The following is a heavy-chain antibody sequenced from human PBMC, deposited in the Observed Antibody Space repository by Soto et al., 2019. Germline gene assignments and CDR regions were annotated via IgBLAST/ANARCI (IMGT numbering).Heavy chain of an antibody. Sequence: QITLKESGPTLVKPTQTLTLTCTFSGFSLSTSGVGVGWIRQPPGKALEWLALISWDDDKRYSPSLKSRLTITKDTSKNQVVLTRTNMDPVDTATYYCAHTPFTLVVVAAISYYFDYWGQGTLVTVSS. J-gene: IGHJ4*02. CDR3: AHTPFTLVVVAAISYYFDY. V-gene: IGHV2-5*02. CDR1: GFSLSTSGVG. D-gene: IGHD2-15*01. CDR2: ISWDDDK.